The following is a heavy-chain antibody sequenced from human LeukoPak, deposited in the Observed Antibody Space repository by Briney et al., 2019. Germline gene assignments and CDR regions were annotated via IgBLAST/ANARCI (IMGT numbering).Heavy chain of an antibody. V-gene: IGHV4-4*07. D-gene: IGHD3-10*01. CDR2: INTSGST. CDR1: GGSISSYY. J-gene: IGHJ6*03. CDR3: ARVYGSGSYYLRRYYYYMDV. Sequence: PSQTLSLTCTVSGGSISSYYWSWIRQPAGKGLEWIGRINTSGSTNYNPSLKSRVTMSVDTSKNQFSLKLSSVTAADTAVYYCARVYGSGSYYLRRYYYYMDVWGKGTTVTISS.